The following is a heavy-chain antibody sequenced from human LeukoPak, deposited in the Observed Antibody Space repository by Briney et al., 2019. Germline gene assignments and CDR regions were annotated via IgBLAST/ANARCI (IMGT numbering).Heavy chain of an antibody. D-gene: IGHD2-2*02. V-gene: IGHV4-34*01. J-gene: IGHJ4*02. CDR3: ARIRCGHSDEICYNY. CDR1: GVSFRAHY. CDR2: TNPGGQT. Sequence: SETLSLTCAVHGVSFRAHYWSWIRQSPGKGLEWIGETNPGGQTNYNPSLKSRVTISVGPSENRFSLGLTSVTAADTAVYFCARIRCGHSDEICYNYWGRGTLVTVSS.